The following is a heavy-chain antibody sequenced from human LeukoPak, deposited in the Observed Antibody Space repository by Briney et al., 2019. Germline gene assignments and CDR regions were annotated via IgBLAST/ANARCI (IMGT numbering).Heavy chain of an antibody. Sequence: GGSLRLSCAASGFTFSSYAVHCVRQAPGKGLEWVAIISYDGSNKYCADSVQGRFTISRDNSKNTLYLQMNSLRAEDTAVYYCARLPEGYWGQGTLVTVSS. CDR2: ISYDGSNK. CDR3: ARLPEGY. J-gene: IGHJ4*02. V-gene: IGHV3-30*01. D-gene: IGHD5-18*01. CDR1: GFTFSSYA.